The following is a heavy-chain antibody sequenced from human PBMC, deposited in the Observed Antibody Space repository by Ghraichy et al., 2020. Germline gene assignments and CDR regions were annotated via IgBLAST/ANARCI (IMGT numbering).Heavy chain of an antibody. CDR2: VSNSGST. J-gene: IGHJ3*02. CDR3: ARRGYGNAFDI. Sequence: SETLSLTCTVSGGSISSFTSYWGWIRQPPGKGLERIGSVSNSGSTYYNSSLKSRVTISVDTSNNQFSLNLSSVTAADTAVYYCARRGYGNAFDIWGQGALVPVSS. D-gene: IGHD5-12*01. V-gene: IGHV4-39*01. CDR1: GGSISSFTSY.